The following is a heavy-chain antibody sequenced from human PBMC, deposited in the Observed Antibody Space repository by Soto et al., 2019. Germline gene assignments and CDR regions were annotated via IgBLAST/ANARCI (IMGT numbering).Heavy chain of an antibody. Sequence: ASVKVSCKASGYTFTSYDINWVRQATGQGLEWMGWMNPNSGNTGYAQKFQGRVTMTRNTSISTAYMELSSLRSEDTAVYYRARGIRPLVWYAFWSGYYTGGPYYYGMDVWGQGTTVTVSS. J-gene: IGHJ6*02. CDR1: GYTFTSYD. D-gene: IGHD3-3*01. CDR2: MNPNSGNT. V-gene: IGHV1-8*01. CDR3: ARGIRPLVWYAFWSGYYTGGPYYYGMDV.